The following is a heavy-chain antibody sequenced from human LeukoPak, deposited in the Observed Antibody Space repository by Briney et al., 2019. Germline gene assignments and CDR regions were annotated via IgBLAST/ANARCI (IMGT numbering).Heavy chain of an antibody. CDR2: IKEDGSQK. CDR3: VRDSGWFRLDY. Sequence: GGSLRLSCAASGFTFDSYWMTWVRQAPGKGLEWVGMIKEDGSQKYYVDSVRGRFTISRDNAKNSLYLEMNSLRAEDAAVHYCVRDSGWFRLDYWGQGTLVTVSS. D-gene: IGHD6-13*01. V-gene: IGHV3-7*03. J-gene: IGHJ4*02. CDR1: GFTFDSYW.